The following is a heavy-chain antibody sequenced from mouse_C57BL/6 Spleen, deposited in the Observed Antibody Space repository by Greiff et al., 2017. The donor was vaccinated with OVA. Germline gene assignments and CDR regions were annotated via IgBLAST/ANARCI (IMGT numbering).Heavy chain of an antibody. V-gene: IGHV1-18*01. CDR3: AREGIYYYGSSDWYFDV. D-gene: IGHD1-1*01. J-gene: IGHJ1*03. CDR1: GYTFTDYN. Sequence: EVQLQESGPELVKPGASVKIPCKASGYTFTDYNMDWVKQSHGKSLEWIGDINPNNGGTIYNQKFKGKATLTVDKSSSTAYMELRSLTSEDTAVYYCAREGIYYYGSSDWYFDVWGTGTTVTVSS. CDR2: INPNNGGT.